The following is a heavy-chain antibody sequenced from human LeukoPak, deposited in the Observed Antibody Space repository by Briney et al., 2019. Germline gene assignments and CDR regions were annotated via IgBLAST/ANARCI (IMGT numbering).Heavy chain of an antibody. J-gene: IGHJ6*03. CDR1: GFTLRSYT. CDR3: ARGVTNYYYMDV. Sequence: GGSLRLSCAASGFTLRSYTMNWVRQAPGKGLEWVSSIGISSNKIYYADSVKGRFIISRDNAKNSVYLQMNSLRAEDTAVYYCARGVTNYYYMDVWGKGTTVTVSS. D-gene: IGHD4-11*01. V-gene: IGHV3-21*01. CDR2: IGISSNKI.